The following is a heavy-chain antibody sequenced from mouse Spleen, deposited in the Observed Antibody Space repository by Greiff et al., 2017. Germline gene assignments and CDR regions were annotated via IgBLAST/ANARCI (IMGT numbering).Heavy chain of an antibody. Sequence: EVQWVESGGGLVKPGGSLKLSCAASGFTFSSYAMSWVRQTPEKRLEWVATISSGGSYTYYPDSVKGRFPISRDNAKNTLYLQMSSVRCEDTAMYYCARHDGYFDYWGPGTTLTVSS. D-gene: IGHD2-3*01. CDR2: ISSGGSYT. CDR1: GFTFSSYA. J-gene: IGHJ2*01. CDR3: ARHDGYFDY. V-gene: IGHV5-9-3*01.